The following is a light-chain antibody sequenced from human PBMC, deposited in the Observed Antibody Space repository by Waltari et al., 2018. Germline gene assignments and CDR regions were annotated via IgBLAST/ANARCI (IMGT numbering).Light chain of an antibody. V-gene: IGKV2-30*01. CDR2: KVS. J-gene: IGKJ2*01. CDR1: ESLLFSDGNTY. Sequence: VVMTQSPLSLPVTLGQPASISCRSSESLLFSDGNTYLNWFHQRPGQSPRRLIYKVSNRDSGVPDRVSGSGSDTVFTLKISRVEAEDVGVYYGMQGTHWPVYTFGQGTRLEIK. CDR3: MQGTHWPVYT.